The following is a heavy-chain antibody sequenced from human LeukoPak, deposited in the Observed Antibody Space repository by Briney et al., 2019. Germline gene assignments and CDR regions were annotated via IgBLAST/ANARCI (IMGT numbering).Heavy chain of an antibody. J-gene: IGHJ5*02. V-gene: IGHV1-2*06. CDR1: GYTFTCYY. CDR3: ARTHAYYYGSGSPGSGNWFDP. D-gene: IGHD3-10*01. CDR2: INPNSGGT. Sequence: ASVKVSCKASGYTFTCYYVHWVRQAPGQGLEWMGRINPNSGGTNYAQKFQGRVTMTRDTSISTAYMELSRLRSDDTAVYYCARTHAYYYGSGSPGSGNWFDPWGQETLVTVSS.